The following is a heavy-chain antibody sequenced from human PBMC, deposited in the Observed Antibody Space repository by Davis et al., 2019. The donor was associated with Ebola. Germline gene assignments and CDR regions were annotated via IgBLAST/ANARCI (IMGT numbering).Heavy chain of an antibody. CDR3: AKDRYCSSTSCHVYFDY. V-gene: IGHV3-23*01. Sequence: GESLKISCAASGFTVSSNYMSWVRQAPGKGLEWVSAISGSGGSTYYADSVKGRFTISRDNSKNTLYLQMNSLRAEDTAVYYCAKDRYCSSTSCHVYFDYWGQGTLVTVSS. CDR1: GFTVSSNY. D-gene: IGHD2-2*01. J-gene: IGHJ4*02. CDR2: ISGSGGST.